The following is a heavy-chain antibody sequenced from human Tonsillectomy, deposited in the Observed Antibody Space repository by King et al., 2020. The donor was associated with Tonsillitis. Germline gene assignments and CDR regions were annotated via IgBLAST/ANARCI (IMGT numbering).Heavy chain of an antibody. CDR1: GGSFSGYY. CDR2: INHSGST. Sequence: VQLQQWGAGLLKPSETLSLTCAVYGGSFSGYYWSWIRQPPGKGLEWVGEINHSGSTNYNPSLNSRVTISVDTSKNQFSLKLSPVTAADTAVYYCARGVATVSYYYYYYMDVWVKGTTVTVSS. J-gene: IGHJ6*03. CDR3: ARGVATVSYYYYYYMDV. V-gene: IGHV4-34*01. D-gene: IGHD5-12*01.